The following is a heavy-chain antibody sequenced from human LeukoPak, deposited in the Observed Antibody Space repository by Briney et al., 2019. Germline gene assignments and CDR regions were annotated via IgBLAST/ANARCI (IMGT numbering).Heavy chain of an antibody. D-gene: IGHD3-10*01. Sequence: GGSLRLSCAASGFTFSSYSMNWVRQAPGKGLEWVSSISSSSSYIYYADSVRGRFTISRDNAKNSLYLQMNSLRAEDTAVYYCARDKGYGSGNFWSVDYWGQGTLVTVSS. CDR1: GFTFSSYS. V-gene: IGHV3-21*01. CDR2: ISSSSSYI. CDR3: ARDKGYGSGNFWSVDY. J-gene: IGHJ4*02.